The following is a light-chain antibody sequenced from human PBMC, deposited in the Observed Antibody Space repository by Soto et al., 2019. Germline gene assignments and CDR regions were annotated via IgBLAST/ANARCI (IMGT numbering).Light chain of an antibody. Sequence: ETALTQSPGTLSLSPGERATLSCRASQTIRSNYLAWYRQTPGQAPRLLTYGASNRATGIADRFSGSGSGTDFTLIISRLEPEDFALYYCQQYGSSPWTFGQGTKVEIK. CDR2: GAS. J-gene: IGKJ1*01. CDR3: QQYGSSPWT. CDR1: QTIRSNY. V-gene: IGKV3-20*01.